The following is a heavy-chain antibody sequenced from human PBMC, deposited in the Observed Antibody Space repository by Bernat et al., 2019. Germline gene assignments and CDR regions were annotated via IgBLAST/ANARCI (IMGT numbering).Heavy chain of an antibody. D-gene: IGHD2-21*01. Sequence: QVQLVESGGGVVQPGRSLRLSCVASGFTFSSYGMHWVRQAPGKGLEWVAVISYDGSNKYYADSVKGRFTISRDNSKNTLYLQMNSLRAEDTAVYYCAKEFPGAPDYWGQGTLVTVSS. CDR1: GFTFSSYG. CDR2: ISYDGSNK. CDR3: AKEFPGAPDY. V-gene: IGHV3-30*18. J-gene: IGHJ4*02.